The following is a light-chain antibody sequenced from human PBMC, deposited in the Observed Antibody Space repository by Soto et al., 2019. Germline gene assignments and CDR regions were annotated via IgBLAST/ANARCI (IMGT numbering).Light chain of an antibody. CDR1: SSDVGAYNF. Sequence: QSALTQPASVSGSPGQSITISCTGTSSDVGAYNFVSWYQHHPGTAPKLMIYEVSNRPSGASNRFSGSKSGNTASLTISGLQTEDEDDYYCYSYRGSNAWVFGGGTQLTVL. V-gene: IGLV2-14*01. CDR2: EVS. J-gene: IGLJ3*02. CDR3: YSYRGSNAWV.